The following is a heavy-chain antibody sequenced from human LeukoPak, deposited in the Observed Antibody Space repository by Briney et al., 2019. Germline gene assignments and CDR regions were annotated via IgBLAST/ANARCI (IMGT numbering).Heavy chain of an antibody. V-gene: IGHV3-7*01. CDR1: GFTFSSYW. CDR2: IKQDGSEK. J-gene: IGHJ6*03. Sequence: GGSLRLSCAASGFTFSSYWMSWVRQAPGKGLERVANIKQDGSEKYYVDSVKGRFTISRDNAKNSLYLQMNSLRAEDTAVYYCARVSIVGANPLLLWYYYYYMDVWGKGTTVTVSS. CDR3: ARVSIVGANPLLLWYYYYYMDV. D-gene: IGHD1-26*01.